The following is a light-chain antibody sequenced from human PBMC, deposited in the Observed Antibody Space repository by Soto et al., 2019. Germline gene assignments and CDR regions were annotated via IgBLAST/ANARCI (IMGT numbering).Light chain of an antibody. CDR1: QHVSTN. V-gene: IGKV3-15*01. Sequence: EIVMPQSPATLSVSPGGSATLSCRASQHVSTNFAWYRQKPGQAPTLLIYRASTRAAGIPARFSGSGSGTELTLTISSLQSEDFAVYYCQQYNNWPYTFGQGTKLEIK. J-gene: IGKJ2*01. CDR2: RAS. CDR3: QQYNNWPYT.